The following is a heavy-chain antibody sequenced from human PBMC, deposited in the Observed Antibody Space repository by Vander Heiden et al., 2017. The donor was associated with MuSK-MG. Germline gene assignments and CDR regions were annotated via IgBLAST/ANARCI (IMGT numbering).Heavy chain of an antibody. D-gene: IGHD2-15*01. CDR1: GFTFDDYG. CDR2: ISWNSGSI. V-gene: IGHV3-9*01. CDR3: AKDGGQSY. Sequence: EVQLVESGGGLVQPGRSLRLSCAASGFTFDDYGMHWVRQAPGKGLEWVSGISWNSGSIGYADSVKGRFTISRDNAKNSLYLQMNSLRAEDTALYYCAKDGGQSYWGQGTLVTVSS. J-gene: IGHJ4*02.